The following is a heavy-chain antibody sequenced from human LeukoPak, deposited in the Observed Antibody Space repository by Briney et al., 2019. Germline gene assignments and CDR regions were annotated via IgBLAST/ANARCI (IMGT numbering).Heavy chain of an antibody. CDR3: ARATSGPETY. J-gene: IGHJ4*02. D-gene: IGHD1-14*01. CDR2: ISSSSSYI. CDR1: GFTFSSYS. Sequence: GGSLRLSCAASGFTFSSYSTNWVREAPGKGLEWVSSISSSSSYIYYAHSVKGRFTISRDNAKNSLYLEMNSLRAEDTAVYYCARATSGPETYWGQGTLVTVSS. V-gene: IGHV3-21*01.